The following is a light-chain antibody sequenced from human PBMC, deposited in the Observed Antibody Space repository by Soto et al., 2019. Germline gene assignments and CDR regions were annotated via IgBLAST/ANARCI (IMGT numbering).Light chain of an antibody. J-gene: IGKJ4*01. CDR1: QTISSW. V-gene: IGKV1-5*03. CDR2: KAS. CDR3: QQRSNWPLT. Sequence: DIQMTQSPSTLSASVGDRVTITWRASQTISSWLAWYQQKPGKAPKLLIYKASTLKSGVPSRFSGSGSGTEFTLTISSLQPEDFAVYYCQQRSNWPLTFGGGTKVDIK.